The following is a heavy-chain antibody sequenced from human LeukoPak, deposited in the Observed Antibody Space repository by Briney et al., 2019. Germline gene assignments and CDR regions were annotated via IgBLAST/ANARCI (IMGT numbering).Heavy chain of an antibody. D-gene: IGHD6-19*01. CDR1: GGTFSSYA. CDR3: ARDDGIAVAELDY. J-gene: IGHJ4*02. CDR2: ISAYNGNT. V-gene: IGHV1-18*01. Sequence: GASVKVSCKASGGTFSSYAISWVRQAPGQGLEWMGRISAYNGNTNYAQKLQGRVTMTTDTSTSTAYMELRSLRSDDTAVYYCARDDGIAVAELDYWGQGTLVTVSS.